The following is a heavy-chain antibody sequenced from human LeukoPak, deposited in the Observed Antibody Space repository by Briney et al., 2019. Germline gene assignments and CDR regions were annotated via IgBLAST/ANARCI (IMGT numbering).Heavy chain of an antibody. CDR3: AKDVDYYGSGSSSNWFDP. D-gene: IGHD3-10*01. Sequence: PGGSLRLSCAASGFTFSSYAKSWVRQAPGKGLEWVSAISGSGGSTYYADSVKGRFTISRDNSKNTLYLQMNSLRAEDTAVYYCAKDVDYYGSGSSSNWFDPWGQGTLVTVSS. CDR1: GFTFSSYA. J-gene: IGHJ5*02. CDR2: ISGSGGST. V-gene: IGHV3-23*01.